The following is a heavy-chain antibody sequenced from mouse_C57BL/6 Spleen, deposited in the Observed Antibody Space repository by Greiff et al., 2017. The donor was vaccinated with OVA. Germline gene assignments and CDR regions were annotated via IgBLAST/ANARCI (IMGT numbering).Heavy chain of an antibody. CDR2: IYPGNSDT. CDR3: TKGDYDVYYYAMDY. V-gene: IGHV1-5*01. Sequence: EVQLQQSGTVLARPGASVKMSCKTSGYTFTSYWMHWVKQRPGQGLEWIGAIYPGNSDTSYNQKFKGKAKLTAVTSASTAYMELSSLTNEDSAVYYCTKGDYDVYYYAMDYWGQGTSVTVSS. D-gene: IGHD2-4*01. J-gene: IGHJ4*01. CDR1: GYTFTSYW.